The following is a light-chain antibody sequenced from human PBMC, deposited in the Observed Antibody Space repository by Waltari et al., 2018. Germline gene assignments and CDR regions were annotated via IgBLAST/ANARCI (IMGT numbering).Light chain of an antibody. CDR3: QHYDNWLYS. CDR2: GAS. J-gene: IGKJ2*03. V-gene: IGKV3-15*01. CDR1: QSVSSH. Sequence: EIVMTQSPATLSVSPGARAPLFCSASQSVSSHLAWYQQKPGQSPRLLLFGASTRATGTPARFRGSGSRTEFTLTISSLQSEDFAVYYCQHYDNWLYSFGQGTKVEIK.